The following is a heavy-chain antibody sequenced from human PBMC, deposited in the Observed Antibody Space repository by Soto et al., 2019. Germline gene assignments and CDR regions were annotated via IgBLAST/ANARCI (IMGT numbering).Heavy chain of an antibody. CDR3: ARDLTFGIAAAGWGWFDP. CDR2: ISSSSSYI. Sequence: EVQLVESGGGLVKPGGSLRLSCAASGFTFSSYSMNWVRQAPGKGLEWVSSISSSSSYIYYADSVKGRFTISRDNAKNSLYLQMNSLRAEDTAVYYCARDLTFGIAAAGWGWFDPWGQGTLVTVSS. CDR1: GFTFSSYS. D-gene: IGHD6-13*01. J-gene: IGHJ5*02. V-gene: IGHV3-21*01.